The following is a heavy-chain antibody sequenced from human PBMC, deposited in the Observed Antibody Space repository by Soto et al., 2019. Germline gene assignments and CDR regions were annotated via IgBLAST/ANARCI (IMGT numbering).Heavy chain of an antibody. J-gene: IGHJ6*02. CDR3: VRGTPTPGLDI. CDR2: INRSGNST. Sequence: PGGSLRLSCVGSGFRFSDYPLNWVRQAPGQGLEWVANINRSGNSTNYVDSVRGRFSTSRDNTRNSFYLNMDSLRVGDTATYYCVRGTPTPGLDIWGRGTTVTVSS. V-gene: IGHV3-7*03. CDR1: GFRFSDYP. D-gene: IGHD1-1*01.